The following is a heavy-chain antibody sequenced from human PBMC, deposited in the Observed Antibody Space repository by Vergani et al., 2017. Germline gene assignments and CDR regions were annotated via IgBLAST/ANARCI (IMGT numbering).Heavy chain of an antibody. Sequence: ELQLVESGGGLVQPGGSLRLSCAASGFTFSGSAMHWVRQASGKGLEWVGRIRSKANSYATAYAASVKGRFTISRDDSKNTAYLQMNSLKTEDTAVYYCTRLPSNYGHWGQGTLVTVSS. V-gene: IGHV3-73*01. J-gene: IGHJ4*02. D-gene: IGHD4-11*01. CDR2: IRSKANSYAT. CDR1: GFTFSGSA. CDR3: TRLPSNYGH.